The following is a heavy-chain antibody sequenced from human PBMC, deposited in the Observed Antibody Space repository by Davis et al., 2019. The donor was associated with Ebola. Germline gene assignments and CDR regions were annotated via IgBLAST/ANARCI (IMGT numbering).Heavy chain of an antibody. CDR3: AKEPSSGYAFDI. D-gene: IGHD3-22*01. Sequence: GESLKISCAASGFTFSAYHMNWVRQAPGKGLEWVANIRDSEVTYYADSVKGRFTISRDNSKRTLYLQMDSLRAEDTALYYSAKEPSSGYAFDIWGQGTMVTVSS. CDR1: GFTFSAYH. J-gene: IGHJ3*02. CDR2: IRDSEVT. V-gene: IGHV3-23*01.